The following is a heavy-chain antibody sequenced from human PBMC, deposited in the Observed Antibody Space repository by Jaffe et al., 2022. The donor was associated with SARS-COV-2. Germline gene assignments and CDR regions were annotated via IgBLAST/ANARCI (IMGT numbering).Heavy chain of an antibody. V-gene: IGHV3-30*04. D-gene: IGHD3-10*01. Sequence: QMQLVESGGGVVQSGGTLRLSCVASGFTFSNYAMDWVRQAPGKGLEWVAFISYDGRQKNYADSVKGRFSISRDDAKNTLYLQMKSLRDEDRAIYYCARGGARLLWFGEWTPEAFDIWGQGTMVTVSS. J-gene: IGHJ3*02. CDR3: ARGGARLLWFGEWTPEAFDI. CDR1: GFTFSNYA. CDR2: ISYDGRQK.